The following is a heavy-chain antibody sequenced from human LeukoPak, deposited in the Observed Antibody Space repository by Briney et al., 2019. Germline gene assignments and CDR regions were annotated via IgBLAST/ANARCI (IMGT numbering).Heavy chain of an antibody. CDR3: ARVNYYVSNSLDF. CDR2: ISPNTGGT. CDR1: GYTFTAYD. J-gene: IGHJ4*02. Sequence: ASVNVSCKTSGYTFTAYDIHWVRQAPGQGLEWMGWISPNTGGTEYAQKFQGGVTMTRDTSISTVYMEMSSLTSDDTAVYYCARVNYYVSNSLDFWGQGTLVTVSS. D-gene: IGHD3-22*01. V-gene: IGHV1-2*02.